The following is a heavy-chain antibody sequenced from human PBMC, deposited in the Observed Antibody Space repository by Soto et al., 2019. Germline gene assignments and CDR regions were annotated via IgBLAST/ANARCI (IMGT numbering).Heavy chain of an antibody. V-gene: IGHV3-30-3*01. CDR2: ILSDGSNK. CDR3: AGDDEGGSDCDLGY. D-gene: IGHD1-26*01. CDR1: GFTLSSHA. Sequence: QVQLVESGGGVVQPGRSLRLSCAVSGFTLSSHAMHWVRQAPGKGLEWVALILSDGSNKYYADSVKGRFTTSRDNSKHTMYLQMNSLSVEDTAVYYCAGDDEGGSDCDLGYWGQGALVTVSS. J-gene: IGHJ4*02.